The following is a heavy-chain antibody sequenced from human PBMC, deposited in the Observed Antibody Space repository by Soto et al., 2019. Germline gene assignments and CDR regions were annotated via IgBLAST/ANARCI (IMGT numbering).Heavy chain of an antibody. CDR1: GYSFTSYW. D-gene: IGHD3-10*01. CDR3: ARTGVPTAFKI. CDR2: IDPSDSHT. V-gene: IGHV5-10-1*01. Sequence: PVESLKISRKVSGYSFTSYWISWARQMPGKGLVWMGGIDPSDSHTNYSPSFEGHVAISAQKYISTAYLQWSSLKASDTAMYYCARTGVPTAFKIVGQGTMV. J-gene: IGHJ3*02.